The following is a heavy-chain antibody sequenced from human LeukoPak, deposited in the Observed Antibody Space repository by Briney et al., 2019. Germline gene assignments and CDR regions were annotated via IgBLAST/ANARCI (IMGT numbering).Heavy chain of an antibody. CDR3: AKGAKVTTGY. D-gene: IGHD4-11*01. Sequence: QAGGSLRLSCAASGFIFSSYAMSWVRQAPGKGLEWVSDINGSGGSTYYADSVKGRFTISRDNSKNTLYLQMTSLRAEDTAVYYCAKGAKVTTGYWGQGTLVTVSS. CDR2: INGSGGST. J-gene: IGHJ4*02. V-gene: IGHV3-23*01. CDR1: GFIFSSYA.